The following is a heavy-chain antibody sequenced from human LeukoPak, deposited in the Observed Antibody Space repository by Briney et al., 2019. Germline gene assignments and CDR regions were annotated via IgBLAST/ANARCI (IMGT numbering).Heavy chain of an antibody. V-gene: IGHV1-2*06. CDR2: INPDSGGT. CDR3: ARETQEGFDP. Sequence: GASVKVSCKASGYTFTGYSMHWVRQAPGQGLEWMGRINPDSGGTNYAQKFRGRVTMSRDTSISTAYMELRRLTSDDTAVYYCARETQEGFDPWGQGTLVTVSS. J-gene: IGHJ5*02. CDR1: GYTFTGYS.